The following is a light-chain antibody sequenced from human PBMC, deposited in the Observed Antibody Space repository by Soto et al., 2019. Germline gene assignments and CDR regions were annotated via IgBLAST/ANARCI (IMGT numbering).Light chain of an antibody. V-gene: IGLV2-23*01. J-gene: IGLJ1*01. CDR3: CSYAGSSYV. CDR1: SSDVGSYNL. Sequence: QPVLTQPASVSGAPGQSITISCTGTSSDVGSYNLVSWYQQHPGKAPKLMIYEGSKRPSGVSNRFSGYKSGNTASLTISGLQAEDEADYYCCSYAGSSYVFGTGTKVTVL. CDR2: EGS.